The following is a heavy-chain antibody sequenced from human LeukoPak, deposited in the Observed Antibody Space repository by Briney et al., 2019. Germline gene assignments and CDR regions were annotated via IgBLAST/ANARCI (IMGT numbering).Heavy chain of an antibody. CDR3: ARDRAGFDWPYI. CDR2: ISAYNGNT. CDR1: GYTFTSYG. V-gene: IGHV1-18*01. D-gene: IGHD3-9*01. J-gene: IGHJ4*02. Sequence: ASVKVSCKASGYTFTSYGISWVRQAPGQGLEWMGWISAYNGNTNYAQKLQGRVTMTTDTSTSTAYMELRSLRSDDTAVYYRARDRAGFDWPYIWGQETLVTVSS.